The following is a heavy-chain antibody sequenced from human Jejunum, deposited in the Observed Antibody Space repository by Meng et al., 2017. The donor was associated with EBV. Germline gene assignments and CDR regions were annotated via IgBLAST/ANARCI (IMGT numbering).Heavy chain of an antibody. CDR3: SHYIWGSYPAGAY. V-gene: IGHV4-4*02. Sequence: QVHLQVSGPGLLKPSGPLALTCSVAGGSISSNTWGSWVRQPPGKGLEWIGEIYHSGIVNYNPSLKSRVTISVDKSKNQFSLRLTSVTAADTAVYYCSHYIWGSYPAGAYWGQGTLVTVSS. J-gene: IGHJ4*02. CDR1: GGSISSNTW. CDR2: IYHSGIV. D-gene: IGHD3-16*02.